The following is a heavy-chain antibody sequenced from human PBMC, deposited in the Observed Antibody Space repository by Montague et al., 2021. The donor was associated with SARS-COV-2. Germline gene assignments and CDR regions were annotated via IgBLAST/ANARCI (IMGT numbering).Heavy chain of an antibody. D-gene: IGHD3-9*01. J-gene: IGHJ4*02. CDR1: GFSLSTSGMC. V-gene: IGHV2-70*01. CDR2: IDWGDDK. CDR3: ARSPYDILTGYYRGFDY. Sequence: PALVKPTQTLTLTCTFSGFSLSTSGMCVSWIRQPPGKALEWLALIDWGDDKYYSTSLKTRLTISKDTSKNQVVLTMANMDPVDTATYYCARSPYDILTGYYRGFDYWGQGTLVTVSS.